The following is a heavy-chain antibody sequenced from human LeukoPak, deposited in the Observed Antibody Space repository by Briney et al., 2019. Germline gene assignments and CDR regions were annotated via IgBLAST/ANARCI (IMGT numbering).Heavy chain of an antibody. V-gene: IGHV3-21*01. D-gene: IGHD6-19*01. CDR3: ARGYSSGWYGRFFDY. Sequence: GGSLRLSCAASGFTFSNYWMSWVRQAPGKGLEWVSSISSSSSYIYYADSVKGRFTISRDNAKNSLYLQMNSLRAEDTAVYYCARGYSSGWYGRFFDYWGQGTLVTVSS. CDR2: ISSSSSYI. CDR1: GFTFSNYW. J-gene: IGHJ4*02.